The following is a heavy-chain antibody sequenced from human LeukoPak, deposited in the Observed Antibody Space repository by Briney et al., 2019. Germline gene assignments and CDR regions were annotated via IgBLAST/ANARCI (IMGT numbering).Heavy chain of an antibody. Sequence: PSETLSLTCTVSGGSISSSSYYWSWIRQPAGKGLEWIGRIYTSGSTNYNPSLKSRVTMSVDTSKNQFSLKLSSVTAADTAVYYCARDSYGWFGEHTQPNYYMDVWGKGTTVTISS. CDR2: IYTSGST. CDR3: ARDSYGWFGEHTQPNYYMDV. CDR1: GGSISSSSYY. V-gene: IGHV4-61*02. D-gene: IGHD3-10*01. J-gene: IGHJ6*03.